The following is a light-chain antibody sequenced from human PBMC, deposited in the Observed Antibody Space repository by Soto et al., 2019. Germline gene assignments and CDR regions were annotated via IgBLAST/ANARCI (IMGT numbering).Light chain of an antibody. CDR1: QTVSSS. V-gene: IGKV3-11*01. J-gene: IGKJ4*01. CDR3: QQHINWPLT. Sequence: EIVLTQSPATLSLSPGERATLSCRASQTVSSSLAWYQQKPGQAPRLLIYEVSNRATGIPARFSGSGSGANFTLTIKNPEPGDFAIYYCQQHINWPLTFGGGTKV. CDR2: EVS.